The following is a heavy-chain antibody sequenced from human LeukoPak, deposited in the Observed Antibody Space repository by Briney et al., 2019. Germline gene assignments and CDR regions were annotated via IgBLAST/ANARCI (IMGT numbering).Heavy chain of an antibody. Sequence: GGSLRLSCAASGFTVSSNYMSWVRQAPGKGLEWFSVIYSGGSTYYADSVKGRFTISRDNSKNTLYLQMNSLRAEDTAVYYCASVMVATKGSDYWGQGTLVTVSS. D-gene: IGHD5-12*01. V-gene: IGHV3-66*01. CDR1: GFTVSSNY. CDR2: IYSGGST. CDR3: ASVMVATKGSDY. J-gene: IGHJ4*02.